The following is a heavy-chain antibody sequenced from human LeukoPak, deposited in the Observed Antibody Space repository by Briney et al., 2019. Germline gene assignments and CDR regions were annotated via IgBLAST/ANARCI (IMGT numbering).Heavy chain of an antibody. CDR3: AKTASPYSSSWFDY. D-gene: IGHD6-6*01. CDR2: ISWNSGSI. J-gene: IGHJ4*02. CDR1: GFTFDDYA. Sequence: SGGSLRLSCAASGFTFDDYAMHWVRQAPGKGLEWVSGISWNSGSIGYADSVKGRFTISRDNAKNSLYLQMNSLRAEDTALYYCAKTASPYSSSWFDYWGRGTLVTVSS. V-gene: IGHV3-9*01.